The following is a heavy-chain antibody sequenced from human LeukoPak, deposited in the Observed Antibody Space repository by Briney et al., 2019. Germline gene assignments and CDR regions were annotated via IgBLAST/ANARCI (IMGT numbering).Heavy chain of an antibody. J-gene: IGHJ4*02. CDR3: ARAGGYSGYDYLAVGYYFDY. CDR2: IYTSGST. D-gene: IGHD5-12*01. Sequence: SETLSLTCTVSGGAISSYYWSWIRQPAGKGLGWIGRIYTSGSTNYNPSLKSRVTMSVDTSKNQFSLKLSSVTAADTAVYYCARAGGYSGYDYLAVGYYFDYCGQGTLVTVSS. CDR1: GGAISSYY. V-gene: IGHV4-4*07.